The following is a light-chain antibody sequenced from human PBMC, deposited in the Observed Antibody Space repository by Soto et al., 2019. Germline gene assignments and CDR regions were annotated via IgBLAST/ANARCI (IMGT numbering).Light chain of an antibody. CDR1: NSNIGNNA. Sequence: QSVLSQPPSVSDAPRQRVTISCSGSNSNIGNNAVNWYQQLPGKAPKLLIYSDTLLPSGVSDRFSGSKSGTSASLAISGLQSEDEADYYCAAWDGSLNVVVFGGGTKVTVL. CDR3: AAWDGSLNVVV. CDR2: SDT. V-gene: IGLV1-36*01. J-gene: IGLJ2*01.